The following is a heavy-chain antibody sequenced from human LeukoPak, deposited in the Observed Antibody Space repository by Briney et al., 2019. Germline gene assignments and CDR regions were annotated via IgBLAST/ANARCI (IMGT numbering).Heavy chain of an antibody. CDR1: GYTFTSYG. V-gene: IGHV1-18*01. CDR2: ISDYNGNT. Sequence: ASVKVSCKASGYTFTSYGISWVRQAPGQGLEWMGWISDYNGNTNYAQKLKGRVTMATDTSTSTAYMELRSLRSDDTAVYYCARDASAYCGGDCPGGYFYYWGQGTLVTVSS. D-gene: IGHD2-21*02. CDR3: ARDASAYCGGDCPGGYFYY. J-gene: IGHJ4*02.